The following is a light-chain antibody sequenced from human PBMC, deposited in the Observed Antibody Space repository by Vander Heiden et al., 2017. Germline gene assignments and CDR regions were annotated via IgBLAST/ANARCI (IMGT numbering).Light chain of an antibody. J-gene: IGKJ1*01. CDR3: QQYNNWPKT. CDR2: GAS. V-gene: IGKV3-15*01. CDR1: ESVSSN. Sequence: EIVMTQPPTTLSVSPGDRALLSCSASESVSSNLAWYQQKPGQAPGLLIYGASNRATGIPARFSGSRSGTEFTLTISSLQSEDFAVYYCQQYNNWPKTFGQGTKGEIK.